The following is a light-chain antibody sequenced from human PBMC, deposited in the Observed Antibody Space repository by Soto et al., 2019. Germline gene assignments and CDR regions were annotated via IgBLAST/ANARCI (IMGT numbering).Light chain of an antibody. J-gene: IGKJ4*01. CDR1: QSVSSN. Sequence: EILMTQSPATLSVSPGERVTLSCRASQSVSSNLAWYQQKPGQAPRLLIYGASTRATGIPARFSGSGSGTEFTLAITSLQSEDFAVYYCQQYNNWPLTFGGGTKVDIK. CDR2: GAS. CDR3: QQYNNWPLT. V-gene: IGKV3-15*01.